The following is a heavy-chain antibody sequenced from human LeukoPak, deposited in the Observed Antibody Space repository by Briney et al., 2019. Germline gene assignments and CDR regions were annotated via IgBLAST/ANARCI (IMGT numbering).Heavy chain of an antibody. CDR2: IDPTGGRT. CDR1: GYTFTSYY. CDR3: TRADSYGDLDY. Sequence: ASVKVSCKASGYTFTSYYIHWVRQAPGQGLEWMGIIDPTGGRTTYAQKFQGRVTMTRDTSTSTVYMDLSSLRSEDTAVYFCTRADSYGDLDYWGQGTQVTVSS. J-gene: IGHJ4*02. D-gene: IGHD3-10*01. V-gene: IGHV1-46*01.